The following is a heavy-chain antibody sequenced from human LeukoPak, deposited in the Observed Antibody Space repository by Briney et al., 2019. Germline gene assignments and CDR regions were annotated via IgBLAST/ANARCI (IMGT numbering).Heavy chain of an antibody. CDR1: GYSFSTYG. Sequence: ASVKVSCKTSGYSFSTYGISWVRQAPGQGLEWMGWINPNSGGTNYAQKFQGRVTMTRDTSISTAYMELSRLRSDDTAVYYCARAPMITFGGVIAPFDYWGQGTLVTVSS. CDR3: ARAPMITFGGVIAPFDY. D-gene: IGHD3-16*02. J-gene: IGHJ4*02. V-gene: IGHV1-2*02. CDR2: INPNSGGT.